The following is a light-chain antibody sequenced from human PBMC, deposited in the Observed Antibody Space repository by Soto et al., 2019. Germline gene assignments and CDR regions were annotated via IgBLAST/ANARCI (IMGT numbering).Light chain of an antibody. CDR3: CSYVRSTPFYV. Sequence: QRALTKPASVTGAPGQSITISCTEISSDVANYKLVSWYQQHPGRAPKLMIYEGNKRPSGVSNRFSGSQSGNTASLTIAGLQAEDEADYYCCSYVRSTPFYVFGTGTKFTVL. V-gene: IGLV2-23*01. CDR1: SSDVANYKL. J-gene: IGLJ1*01. CDR2: EGN.